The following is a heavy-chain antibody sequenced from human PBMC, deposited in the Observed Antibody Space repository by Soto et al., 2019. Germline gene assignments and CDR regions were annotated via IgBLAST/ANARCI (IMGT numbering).Heavy chain of an antibody. CDR2: IKSKTDGGTT. CDR1: GFTFSNAW. Sequence: NPGGSLRLSCAASGFTFSNAWMSWVRQAPGKGLEWVGRIKSKTDGGTTDYAAPVKGRFTISRDDSKNTLYLQMNSLKTEDTAVYYCTTDTGSYCTNXVCYRRVNYHYYYGMDVWGQGTTVTVSS. CDR3: TTDTGSYCTNXVCYRRVNYHYYYGMDV. V-gene: IGHV3-15*01. J-gene: IGHJ6*02. D-gene: IGHD2-8*01.